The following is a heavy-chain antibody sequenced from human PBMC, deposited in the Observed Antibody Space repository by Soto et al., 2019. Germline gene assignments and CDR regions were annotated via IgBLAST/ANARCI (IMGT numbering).Heavy chain of an antibody. V-gene: IGHV1-18*01. CDR2: ISAYNGNT. J-gene: IGHJ4*02. D-gene: IGHD6-19*01. CDR1: GYTFTSYG. Sequence: ASVKVSCKASGYTFTSYGISWVRQAPGQGLEWMGWISAYNGNTNYAQKLQGRVTMTTDTSTSTAYMELRSLRSDDTAVYYCARVVRRGIAVAGTMGYWGQGTLVTVS. CDR3: ARVVRRGIAVAGTMGY.